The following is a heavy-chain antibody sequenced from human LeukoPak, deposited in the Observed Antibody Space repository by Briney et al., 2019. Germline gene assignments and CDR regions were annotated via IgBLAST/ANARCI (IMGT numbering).Heavy chain of an antibody. Sequence: GGPLRLSCEGSGFRFKNAWMSWVRQSPAKGLEWVGRIRSEADDWTVDYAAVVKGRFTISSFDSEKTLYLEMNNLKPEDTAVYYCTTNPEGAHPPYYCARGTLVSVSS. CDR2: IRSEADDWTV. CDR3: TTNPEGAHPPYY. J-gene: IGHJ4*02. V-gene: IGHV3-15*01. D-gene: IGHD1-26*01. CDR1: GFRFKNAW.